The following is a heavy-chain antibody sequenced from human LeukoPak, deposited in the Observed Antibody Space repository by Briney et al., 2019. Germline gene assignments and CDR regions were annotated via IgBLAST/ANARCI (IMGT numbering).Heavy chain of an antibody. Sequence: SETLSLTCAVYGGSFSGYYWSWIRQPPGKGLEWIGEINHSGSTNYNPSLKSRVTISVDTSKNQFSLKLSSVIAADTAVYYCARGSWAAAAHFDYWGQGTLVTVSS. CDR2: INHSGST. D-gene: IGHD6-13*01. CDR3: ARGSWAAAAHFDY. J-gene: IGHJ4*02. V-gene: IGHV4-34*01. CDR1: GGSFSGYY.